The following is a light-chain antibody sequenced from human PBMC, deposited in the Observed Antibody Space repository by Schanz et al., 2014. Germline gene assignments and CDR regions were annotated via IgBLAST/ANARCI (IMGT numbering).Light chain of an antibody. Sequence: QSALTQPASVSGSPGQSITLSCTGTSSDVGTFNYVSWYQQSPGKAPKLMIYGVSNRPSGVSNRFSASKSGNTASLTISGLLAEDEADYYCSSYAGSNNLVFGGGTKLTVL. CDR3: SSYAGSNNLV. CDR1: SSDVGTFNY. CDR2: GVS. J-gene: IGLJ3*02. V-gene: IGLV2-14*01.